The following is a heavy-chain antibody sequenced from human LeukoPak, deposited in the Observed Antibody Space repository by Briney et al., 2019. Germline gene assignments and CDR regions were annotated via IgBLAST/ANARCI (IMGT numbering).Heavy chain of an antibody. V-gene: IGHV3-23*01. CDR3: AKDQAPGELLYGLIDY. CDR2: ITGNGGRT. J-gene: IGHJ4*02. CDR1: EFTFSNYA. Sequence: PGGSLRLSCAASEFTFSNYAMSWVRQAPGRGLEWVSSITGNGGRTYYADSVKGRFTISRDNSKNTLYLQMNSLRAEDTAVYYCAKDQAPGELLYGLIDYWGQGTLVSVSS. D-gene: IGHD3-10*01.